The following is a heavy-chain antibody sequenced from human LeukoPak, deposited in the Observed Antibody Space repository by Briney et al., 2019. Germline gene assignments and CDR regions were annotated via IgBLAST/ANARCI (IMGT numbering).Heavy chain of an antibody. CDR3: AREPLSGYSSGWFSPILYFDY. Sequence: GGSLRLSCAASGFTFSSYAMHWVHQAPGKGLEWVAVISYDGSNKYYADSVKGRFTISRDNSKNTLYLQMNSLRAEDTAVYYCAREPLSGYSSGWFSPILYFDYWGQGTLVTVSS. CDR1: GFTFSSYA. CDR2: ISYDGSNK. D-gene: IGHD6-19*01. V-gene: IGHV3-30-3*01. J-gene: IGHJ4*02.